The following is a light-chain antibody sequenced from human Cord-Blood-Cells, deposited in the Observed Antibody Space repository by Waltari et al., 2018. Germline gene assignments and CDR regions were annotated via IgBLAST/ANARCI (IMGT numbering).Light chain of an antibody. V-gene: IGLV1-40*01. CDR3: QSYDSSLSGSV. CDR1: SSNIGAGYD. Sequence: QSVLTQPPSVSGAPGQRVTISSTGSSSNIGAGYDVHWYQQLPGTAPKLLIYGNSNRPSGGPDRFSGSKSGTSASLAITGLQAEDEADYYCQSYDSSLSGSVFGGGTKLTVL. J-gene: IGLJ3*02. CDR2: GNS.